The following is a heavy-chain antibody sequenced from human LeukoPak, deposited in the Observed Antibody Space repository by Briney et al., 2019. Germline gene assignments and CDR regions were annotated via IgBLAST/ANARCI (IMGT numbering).Heavy chain of an antibody. J-gene: IGHJ4*03. CDR1: GFTFSSYA. D-gene: IGHD5-24*01. CDR3: AKLLRDVTIYDF. CDR2: ISDSGDST. Sequence: GGSLRLSCAASGFTFSSYAMNWVRQAPGKGLQWVSSISDSGDSTYYADSVKGRFTISRDNANNLLFLQMNYMRVEDTAVYYCAKLLRDVTIYDFWGHGDLVTVSS. V-gene: IGHV3-23*01.